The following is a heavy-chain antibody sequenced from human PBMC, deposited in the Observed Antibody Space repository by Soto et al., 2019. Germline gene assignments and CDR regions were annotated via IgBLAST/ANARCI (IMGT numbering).Heavy chain of an antibody. CDR1: GGTFSSYA. V-gene: IGHV1-69*13. Sequence: ASVKVSCKASGGTFSSYAISWVRQAPGQGLEWMGGIIPIFGTANYAQKFQGRVTITADESTSTAYMELSSLRSEDTAVYYCARDPSLNWNYWNWFDPWGQGTLVTVSS. J-gene: IGHJ5*02. CDR2: IIPIFGTA. CDR3: ARDPSLNWNYWNWFDP. D-gene: IGHD1-7*01.